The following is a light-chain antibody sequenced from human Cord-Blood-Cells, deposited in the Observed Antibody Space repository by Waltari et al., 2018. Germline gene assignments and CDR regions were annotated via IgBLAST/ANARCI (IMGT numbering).Light chain of an antibody. Sequence: QSALTQPRSVSGSPGQSVTISCTGTSSDVGGYNYVSWYQQHPGKAPKLRIYDVSKHPWGVSDRFSGAKSGNTASPTLSAPQAEDEADYCSCSYAGSNTSVFGGGTKLTVL. CDR1: SSDVGGYNY. J-gene: IGLJ3*02. V-gene: IGLV2-11*01. CDR2: DVS. CDR3: CSYAGSNTSV.